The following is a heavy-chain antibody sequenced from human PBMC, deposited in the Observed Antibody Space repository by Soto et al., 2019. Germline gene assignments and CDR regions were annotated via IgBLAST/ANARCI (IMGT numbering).Heavy chain of an antibody. D-gene: IGHD3-9*01. Sequence: SETLSLTCTVSGGSISSGGYYWSWIRQHPGKCLEWIGYIYYSGSTYYNPSLKSRVTISVDTSKNQFSLKLSSVTAADTAVYYCARNYDILTGPFDYWGQGTLVTVPQ. J-gene: IGHJ4*02. CDR1: GGSISSGGYY. CDR2: IYYSGST. V-gene: IGHV4-31*03. CDR3: ARNYDILTGPFDY.